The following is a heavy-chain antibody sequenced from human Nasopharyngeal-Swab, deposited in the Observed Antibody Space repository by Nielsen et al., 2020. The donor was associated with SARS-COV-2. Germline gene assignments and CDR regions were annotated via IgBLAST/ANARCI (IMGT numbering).Heavy chain of an antibody. J-gene: IGHJ6*03. D-gene: IGHD2-8*01. V-gene: IGHV3-30*18. CDR3: AKVLGVYYYMDV. Sequence: GESLKISCAASGFTFSSYGMHWVRQAPGKGLEWVAVISYDGSNKYYADSVKGRFTISRDNSKSTLYLQMNSLRAEDTAVYYCAKVLGVYYYMDVWGKGTTVTVSS. CDR1: GFTFSSYG. CDR2: ISYDGSNK.